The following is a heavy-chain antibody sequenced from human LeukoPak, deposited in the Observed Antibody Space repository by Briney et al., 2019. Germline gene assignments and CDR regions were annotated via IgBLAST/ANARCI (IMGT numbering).Heavy chain of an antibody. Sequence: ASVKVSCKVSGYTVTELSMHWVRQAPGKGLEWMGSFDPKDGETIYAQKFQGRVTMTEDTSTDTAYMELSSLRSEDTAVYYCARAYYYDSSGYRDWYFDLWGRGTLVTVSS. D-gene: IGHD3-22*01. V-gene: IGHV1-24*01. CDR1: GYTVTELS. J-gene: IGHJ2*01. CDR2: FDPKDGET. CDR3: ARAYYYDSSGYRDWYFDL.